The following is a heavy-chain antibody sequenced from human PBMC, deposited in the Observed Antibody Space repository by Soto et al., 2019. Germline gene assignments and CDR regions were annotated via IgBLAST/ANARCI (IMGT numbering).Heavy chain of an antibody. CDR2: ISAYNGNT. Sequence: QVQLVQSGAEVKKPGASVKVSCKASGYTFTSYGISWVRQAPGQGLEWMGWISAYNGNTNYAQKLQGRVTMTTDTSTSTAYMELRSLRSDDTAVYYCARDSWGATWFPYGDYHFDYWGQGTLVTVSS. V-gene: IGHV1-18*01. CDR3: ARDSWGATWFPYGDYHFDY. J-gene: IGHJ4*02. CDR1: GYTFTSYG. D-gene: IGHD4-17*01.